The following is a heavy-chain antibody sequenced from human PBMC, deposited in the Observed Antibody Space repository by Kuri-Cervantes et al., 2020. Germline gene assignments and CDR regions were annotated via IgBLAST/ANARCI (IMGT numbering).Heavy chain of an antibody. Sequence: ASVKVSCKASGYTFTSYAMHWVRQAPGQRLEWMGWINAGNGNTKYSQKFQGRVTITRDTSASTAYMELSSLRSEDTAVYYCAREGAAAAKFGYAFDIWGQGTMVTVSS. V-gene: IGHV1-3*01. CDR2: INAGNGNT. CDR1: GYTFTSYA. J-gene: IGHJ3*02. D-gene: IGHD6-13*01. CDR3: AREGAAAAKFGYAFDI.